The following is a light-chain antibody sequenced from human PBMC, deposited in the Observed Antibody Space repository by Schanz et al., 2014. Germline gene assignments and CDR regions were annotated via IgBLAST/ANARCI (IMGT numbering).Light chain of an antibody. CDR3: QQYGSTPYT. J-gene: IGKJ2*01. CDR2: GAS. CDR1: QSVSSTY. Sequence: EIVLTQSPGTLSLSPGERATLSCRASQSVSSTYLACYQQKPGQAPRLLIYGASRRATGIPDRFSGSGFGTDFTLTISRLEPEDFAMYYCQQYGSTPYTFGQGTRLDIK. V-gene: IGKV3-20*01.